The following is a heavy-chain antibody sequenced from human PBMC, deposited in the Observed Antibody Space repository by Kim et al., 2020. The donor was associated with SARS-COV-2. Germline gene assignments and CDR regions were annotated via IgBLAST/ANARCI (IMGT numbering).Heavy chain of an antibody. Sequence: SETLSLTCTVSGYSISSGYYWGWIRQPPGKGLEWIGTIYHSGSTYYNPSLKRRVTISVDTSTHHFSLKLSSVTAADTAVYYCARVDSSGFDYCGQGTLVT. D-gene: IGHD6-19*01. CDR3: ARVDSSGFDY. J-gene: IGHJ4*02. V-gene: IGHV4-38-2*02. CDR1: GYSISSGYY. CDR2: IYHSGST.